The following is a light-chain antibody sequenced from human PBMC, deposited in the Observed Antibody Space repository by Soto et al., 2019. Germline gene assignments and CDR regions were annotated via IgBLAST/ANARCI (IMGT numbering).Light chain of an antibody. V-gene: IGKV1-5*01. Sequence: DIQMTQSPSTLSASVGDRVTITCRASQSISIWLAWYQQKPVKAPKLLIYDASSLESGVPSRFSGSGSGTEITLTISRLQPDDFAGYYCQQYNSYSGTFGHGTKVYIK. CDR1: QSISIW. J-gene: IGKJ1*01. CDR3: QQYNSYSGT. CDR2: DAS.